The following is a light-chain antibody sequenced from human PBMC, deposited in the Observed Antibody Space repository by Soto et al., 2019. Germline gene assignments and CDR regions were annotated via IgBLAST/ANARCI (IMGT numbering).Light chain of an antibody. CDR1: QSVSSSY. Sequence: ENVLTQPPGTLSLSPGERSTLACAATQSVSSSYLAWYQQKPGQAPRLLIYGASSRATGIPDRFSGSGSGTDFPLTISSLEPEDFAVYYCQQYNNWPPITFGQGTRLEI. CDR2: GAS. J-gene: IGKJ5*01. CDR3: QQYNNWPPIT. V-gene: IGKV3-20*01.